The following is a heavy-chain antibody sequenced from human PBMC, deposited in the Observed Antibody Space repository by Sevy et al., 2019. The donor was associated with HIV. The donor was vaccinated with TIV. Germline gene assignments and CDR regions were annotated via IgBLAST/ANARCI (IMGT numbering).Heavy chain of an antibody. Sequence: GGSLRLSCAVSGFTFDDYTMHWVRQAPGKGLEWVSLISWDGGSTYYADSVKGRFTISRDNSKNSLYLQMNSLRTEDTALYYCAKDTLWDYDSSGSTGGFDYWGQGTLVTVSS. V-gene: IGHV3-43*01. CDR1: GFTFDDYT. CDR3: AKDTLWDYDSSGSTGGFDY. CDR2: ISWDGGST. D-gene: IGHD3-22*01. J-gene: IGHJ4*02.